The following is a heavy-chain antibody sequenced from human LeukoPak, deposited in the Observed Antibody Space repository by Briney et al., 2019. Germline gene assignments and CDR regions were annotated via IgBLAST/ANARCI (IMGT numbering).Heavy chain of an antibody. D-gene: IGHD3-22*01. J-gene: IGHJ4*02. CDR2: IKQDGSEK. CDR3: ARDQGSSGLSEFDY. Sequence: GGSLRLSCTASGFTFSTYSINWVRQAPGKGLEWVANIKQDGSEKYYVDSVKGRFTISRDNAKNSLYLQTNSLRAEDTAVYYCARDQGSSGLSEFDYWGQGTLVTVSS. CDR1: GFTFSTYS. V-gene: IGHV3-7*01.